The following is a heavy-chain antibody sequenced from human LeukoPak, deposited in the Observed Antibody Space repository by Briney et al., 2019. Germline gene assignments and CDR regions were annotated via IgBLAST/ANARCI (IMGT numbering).Heavy chain of an antibody. Sequence: GGSLRLSCAASGYTVSTNYVSWVRQAPGKGLEWVSVIYRSGSTYYADSVKGRFTISRDNSKNTLYLQMNRLRAEDTAVYYCARDSGHDAFDSWGQGRMVTVSS. CDR2: IYRSGST. J-gene: IGHJ3*02. CDR3: ARDSGHDAFDS. V-gene: IGHV3-53*01. CDR1: GYTVSTNY.